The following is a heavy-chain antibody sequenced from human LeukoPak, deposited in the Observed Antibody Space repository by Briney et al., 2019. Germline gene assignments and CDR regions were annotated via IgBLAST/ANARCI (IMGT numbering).Heavy chain of an antibody. V-gene: IGHV4-34*01. CDR2: INHSGST. D-gene: IGHD2-15*01. CDR3: ARGLVAKYYGMDI. J-gene: IGHJ6*02. CDR1: GGSFSGYY. Sequence: PSETLSLTCAVYGGSFSGYYWSWIRQPPGKGLEWIGEINHSGSTNYNPSLKSRVTISVDTSKNQFSLKLSSVTAADTAVYYCARGLVAKYYGMDIWGQGTTVTVSS.